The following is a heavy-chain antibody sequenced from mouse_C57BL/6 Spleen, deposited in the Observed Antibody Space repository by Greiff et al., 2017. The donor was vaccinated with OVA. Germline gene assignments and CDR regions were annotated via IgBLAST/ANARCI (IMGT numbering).Heavy chain of an antibody. CDR3: ARSYYYGSSYPSDY. J-gene: IGHJ2*01. D-gene: IGHD1-1*01. V-gene: IGHV1-52*01. CDR1: GYTFTSYW. CDR2: IDPSDSET. Sequence: QVQLQQPGAELVRPGSSVKLSCKASGYTFTSYWMHWVKQRPIQGLEWIGNIDPSDSETHYNQKFKDKATLTVDKSSSTAYMQLSSLTSEDSAVYYCARSYYYGSSYPSDYWGQGTTLTVSS.